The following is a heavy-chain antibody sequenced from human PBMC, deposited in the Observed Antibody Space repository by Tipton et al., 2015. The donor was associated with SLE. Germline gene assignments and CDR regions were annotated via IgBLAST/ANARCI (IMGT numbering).Heavy chain of an antibody. V-gene: IGHV4-59*01. CDR3: ARAGSWHIVDAFDI. CDR1: GGSISSYF. D-gene: IGHD2-21*01. Sequence: TLSLTCTVSGGSISSYFWNWIRLPPGKGLEWIGYISDSGSADYNPSLKSRVTISVDTSKNQFSLWVTSVTAADTAVYYCARAGSWHIVDAFDIWGQGTMVTVSS. CDR2: ISDSGSA. J-gene: IGHJ3*02.